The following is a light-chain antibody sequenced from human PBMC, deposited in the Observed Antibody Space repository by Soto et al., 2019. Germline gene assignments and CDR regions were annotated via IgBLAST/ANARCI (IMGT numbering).Light chain of an antibody. CDR3: QQYQNSPRT. J-gene: IGKJ1*01. CDR1: QSVSSY. CDR2: DAS. V-gene: IGKV3-11*01. Sequence: EIVLTQSPATLSLSPGERATLSCRASQSVSSYLAWYQQKPGQAPRLLIYDASNRATGIPARFSGSGSGTDFTLTISSLEPEDFAVYYCQQYQNSPRTFGQGTKVDIK.